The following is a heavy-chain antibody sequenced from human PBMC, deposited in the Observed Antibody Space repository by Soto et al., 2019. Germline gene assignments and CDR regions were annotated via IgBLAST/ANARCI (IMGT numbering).Heavy chain of an antibody. CDR1: GFTFSNYA. J-gene: IGHJ4*02. Sequence: GGSLRLSCAASGFTFSNYAMSWVRQAPGKGLEWVSAISGSGGSTYYADSVKGRFTISRDNSKNTLYLQMNSLRAEDTAVYYCAKGNSYGSLGTAFDYWGQGTLVTVSS. CDR2: ISGSGGST. V-gene: IGHV3-23*01. D-gene: IGHD5-18*01. CDR3: AKGNSYGSLGTAFDY.